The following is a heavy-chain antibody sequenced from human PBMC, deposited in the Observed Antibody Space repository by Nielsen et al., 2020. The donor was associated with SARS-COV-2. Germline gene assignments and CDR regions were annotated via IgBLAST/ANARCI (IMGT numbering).Heavy chain of an antibody. CDR2: ISSSSSYI. CDR3: AKDIAVAGTY. J-gene: IGHJ4*02. Sequence: GSLKISCAASGFTFSSYSMNWVRQAPGKGLEWVSSISSSSSYIYYADSVKGRFTISRDNAKNSLYLQMNSLRAEDTALYYCAKDIAVAGTYWGQGTLVTVSS. D-gene: IGHD6-19*01. V-gene: IGHV3-21*04. CDR1: GFTFSSYS.